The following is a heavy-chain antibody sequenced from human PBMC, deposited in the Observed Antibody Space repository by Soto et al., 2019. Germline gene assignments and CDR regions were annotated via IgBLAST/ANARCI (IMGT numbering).Heavy chain of an antibody. CDR3: ASPLTTVTTRYYYYMDV. CDR2: IYYSGST. V-gene: IGHV4-59*08. CDR1: GGSISSYY. D-gene: IGHD4-17*01. J-gene: IGHJ6*03. Sequence: SETLSLTCTVSGGSISSYYWSWIRQPPGKGLEWIGYIYYSGSTNYNPSLKSRVTISVDTSKNQFSLKLSSVTAADTAVYYCASPLTTVTTRYYYYMDVWGKGTTVTVSS.